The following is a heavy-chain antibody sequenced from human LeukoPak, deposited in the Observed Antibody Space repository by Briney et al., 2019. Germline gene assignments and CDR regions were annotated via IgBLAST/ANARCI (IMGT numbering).Heavy chain of an antibody. J-gene: IGHJ5*02. CDR1: GGSVSSGDYY. CDR2: MYYSGST. D-gene: IGHD3-22*01. CDR3: ARPYYYDSRIDP. Sequence: SETLSLTCTVSGGSVSSGDYYWSWIRQPPGKGLEWIAYMYYSGSTYYNPSLKSRVTMSADTSKNQLSLKLSSVTAADTAVYYCARPYYYDSRIDPWGQGILVTVSS. V-gene: IGHV4-30-4*01.